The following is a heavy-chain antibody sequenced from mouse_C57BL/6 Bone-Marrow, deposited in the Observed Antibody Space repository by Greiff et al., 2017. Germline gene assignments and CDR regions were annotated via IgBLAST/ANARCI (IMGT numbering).Heavy chain of an antibody. CDR3: ARELPFAY. CDR1: GFTFSSYG. J-gene: IGHJ3*01. Sequence: EVKLMESGGDLVKPGGSLKLSCAASGFTFSSYGMSWVRQTPDKRLEWVATISSGGSYTYYPDSVKGRFTISRDNAKNTLYLQMSSLKSEDTAMYYCARELPFAYWGQGTLVTVSA. D-gene: IGHD2-1*01. V-gene: IGHV5-6*01. CDR2: ISSGGSYT.